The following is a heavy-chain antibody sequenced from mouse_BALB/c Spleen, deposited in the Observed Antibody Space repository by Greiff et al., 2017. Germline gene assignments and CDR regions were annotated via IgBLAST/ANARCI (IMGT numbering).Heavy chain of an antibody. J-gene: IGHJ2*01. D-gene: IGHD1-1*01. CDR2: INPSNGRT. V-gene: IGHV1S81*02. CDR3: ARGGGNYVDY. CDR1: GYTFTSYW. Sequence: QVQLKQPGAELVKPGASVKLSCKASGYTFTSYWMHWVKQRPGQGLEWIGEINPSNGRTNYNEKFKSKATLTVDKSSSTAYMQLSSLTSEDSAVYYCARGGGNYVDYWGQGTTLTVSS.